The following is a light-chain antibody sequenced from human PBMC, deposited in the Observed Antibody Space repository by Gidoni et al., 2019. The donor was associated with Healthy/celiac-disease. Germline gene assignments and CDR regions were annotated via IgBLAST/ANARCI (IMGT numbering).Light chain of an antibody. J-gene: IGKJ3*01. Sequence: DIVMTQSPLSLPVTPGEPASISCRSSQSLLHSNGYNYLDWYLQKPGQSPQLLIYLGSNRASGVPDRFSGSGSGTDFTLTISRVEAEDVGVYYCMQALRTPFTFGPGTKVDIK. CDR2: LGS. CDR3: MQALRTPFT. V-gene: IGKV2-28*01. CDR1: QSLLHSNGYNY.